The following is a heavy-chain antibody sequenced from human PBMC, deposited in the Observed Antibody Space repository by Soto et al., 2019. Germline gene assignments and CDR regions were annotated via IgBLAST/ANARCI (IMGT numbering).Heavy chain of an antibody. J-gene: IGHJ4*02. CDR2: IKQDGSEK. D-gene: IGHD5-18*01. Sequence: PGGSLRLSCEGSGFGFSDYWMSWVRQAPGKGLEWVANIKQDGSEKFYVDSVKGRFTISRDNSRNSLYLQMNSLRAEDSAVYHCASERRGYAYRGFDSWGQGTPVTVSS. CDR1: GFGFSDYW. CDR3: ASERRGYAYRGFDS. V-gene: IGHV3-7*01.